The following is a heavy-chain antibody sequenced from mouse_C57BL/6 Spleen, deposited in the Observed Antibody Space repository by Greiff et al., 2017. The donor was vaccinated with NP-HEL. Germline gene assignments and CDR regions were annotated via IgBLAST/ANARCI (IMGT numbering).Heavy chain of an antibody. CDR2: INPNNGGT. J-gene: IGHJ4*01. V-gene: IGHV1-26*01. CDR1: GYTFTDYY. Sequence: LVKPGASVKISCKASGYTFTDYYMNWVKQSHGKSLEWIGDINPNNGGTSYNQKFKGKATLTVDKSSSTAYMELRSLTSEDSAVYYCARSLYAPYAMDYWGQGTSVTVSS. CDR3: ARSLYAPYAMDY. D-gene: IGHD6-1*01.